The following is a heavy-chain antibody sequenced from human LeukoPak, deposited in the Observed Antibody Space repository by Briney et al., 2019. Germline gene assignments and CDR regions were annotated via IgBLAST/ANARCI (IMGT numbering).Heavy chain of an antibody. CDR2: TYYGGTAYYNPALYNPSLT. CDR3: ARQTPYLLGSYRPDYFDS. V-gene: IGHV4-39*01. J-gene: IGHJ4*02. Sequence: SETLSLTCTVSGGSIGSGSFYWGWIHQPPGKGLEWIGNTYYGGTAYYNPALYNPSLTYSKPSLQSRVSISLDTSKNQVSLNLTSVTASDTAVYFCARQTPYLLGSYRPDYFDSWGQGILVTVSS. CDR1: GGSIGSGSFY. D-gene: IGHD3-16*02.